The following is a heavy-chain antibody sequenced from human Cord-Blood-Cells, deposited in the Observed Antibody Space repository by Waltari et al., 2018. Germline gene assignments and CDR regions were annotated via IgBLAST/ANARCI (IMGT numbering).Heavy chain of an antibody. CDR2: MNPNSGNT. V-gene: IGHV1-8*01. J-gene: IGHJ6*02. D-gene: IGHD5-12*01. Sequence: QVQLVQSGAEVKKPGASVKVSCKASGYTFTSYDINWVRQATGQGLEWMGWMNPNSGNTGYAQKFQGRVTMTRNTSISTAYMELSSLRSEDTAVYYCASRSGYDLWSYYYYGMDVWGQGTTVTVSS. CDR1: GYTFTSYD. CDR3: ASRSGYDLWSYYYYGMDV.